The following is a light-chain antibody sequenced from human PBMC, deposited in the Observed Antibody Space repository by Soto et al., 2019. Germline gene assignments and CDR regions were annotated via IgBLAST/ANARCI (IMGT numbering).Light chain of an antibody. J-gene: IGKJ2*01. CDR1: QSVSSSY. CDR2: GAS. Sequence: EIVLTQSPGTLSLSPGERATLSCRASQSVSSSYLAWYQQKPGQAPRLLIYGASSRATGIPDRFSGSGSGTYCALTIGRLEHEDFSVYYCQQYGSSGYTFGQGTKLEIK. V-gene: IGKV3-20*01. CDR3: QQYGSSGYT.